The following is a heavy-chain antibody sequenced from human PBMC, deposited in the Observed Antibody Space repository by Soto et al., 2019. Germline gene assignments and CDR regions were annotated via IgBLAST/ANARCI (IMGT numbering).Heavy chain of an antibody. CDR1: GFTFSSYS. D-gene: IGHD3-9*01. Sequence: GGSLRLSCAASGFTFSSYSMNWVRQAPGKGLEWVSSISSSSSYIYYADSVKGRFTISRDNAKNSLYLQMNSLRAEDTAVYYCAAETPYDILTGYSSGDYWGQGTLVTVSS. CDR2: ISSSSSYI. J-gene: IGHJ4*02. CDR3: AAETPYDILTGYSSGDY. V-gene: IGHV3-21*01.